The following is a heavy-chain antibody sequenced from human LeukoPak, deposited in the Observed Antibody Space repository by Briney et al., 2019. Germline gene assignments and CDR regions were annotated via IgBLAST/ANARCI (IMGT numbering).Heavy chain of an antibody. CDR2: ISYDGSNE. V-gene: IGHV3-30*18. CDR1: GFTCSTYG. J-gene: IGHJ4*02. D-gene: IGHD2-21*01. Sequence: GGSLRLSCAASGFTCSTYGMHWVRQAPGKGLEWVAVISYDGSNEYYADSVKGRFTISRDNSKNTLYLQMSSLRAEDTAVYYCAKEFNRGLPDYWGQGTLVTVPS. CDR3: AKEFNRGLPDY.